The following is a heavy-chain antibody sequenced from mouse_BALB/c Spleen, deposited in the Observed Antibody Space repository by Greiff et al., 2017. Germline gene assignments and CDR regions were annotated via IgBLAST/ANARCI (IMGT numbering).Heavy chain of an antibody. V-gene: IGHV1S22*01. Sequence: LQQPGSELVRPGASVKLSCKASGYTFTSYWMHWVKQRHGQGLEWIGNIYPGSGSTNYDEKFKSKGTLTVDTSSSTAYMHLSSLTSEDSAVYYCTREGVRQGSYAMDYWGQGTSVTVSS. D-gene: IGHD2-14*01. CDR3: TREGVRQGSYAMDY. CDR1: GYTFTSYW. J-gene: IGHJ4*01. CDR2: IYPGSGST.